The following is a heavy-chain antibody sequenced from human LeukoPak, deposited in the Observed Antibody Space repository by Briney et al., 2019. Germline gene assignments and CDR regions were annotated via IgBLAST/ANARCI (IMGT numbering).Heavy chain of an antibody. CDR2: VYYSGST. D-gene: IGHD5-12*01. V-gene: IGHV4-39*01. Sequence: KTSETLSLTCTVSGGSVSSSSYYWGWIRQPPGKGLEWIGSVYYSGSTYYNPSLKSRVTMSVDTSKNQFSLKLSSVTAADTALYYCARRLRGFDSWGQGTLVTVSS. CDR3: ARRLRGFDS. CDR1: GGSVSSSSYY. J-gene: IGHJ5*01.